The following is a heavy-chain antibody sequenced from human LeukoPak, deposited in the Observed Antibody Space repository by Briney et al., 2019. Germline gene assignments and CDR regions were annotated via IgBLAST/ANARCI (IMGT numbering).Heavy chain of an antibody. V-gene: IGHV3-7*05. J-gene: IGHJ5*02. Sequence: GGSLRLSCAASGITFTNAWMSWVRQAPGKGLEWVANIKQDGSEKYYVDSVKGRFTISRDNAKNSLYLRMNSLRAEDTAVYYCARLGIAVAGTANWFDPWGQGTLVTVSS. CDR1: GITFTNAW. D-gene: IGHD6-19*01. CDR3: ARLGIAVAGTANWFDP. CDR2: IKQDGSEK.